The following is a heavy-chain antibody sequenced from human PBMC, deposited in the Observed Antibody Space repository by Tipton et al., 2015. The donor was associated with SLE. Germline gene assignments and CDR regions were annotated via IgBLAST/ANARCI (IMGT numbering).Heavy chain of an antibody. V-gene: IGHV4-59*11. J-gene: IGHJ6*03. Sequence: TLSLTCTVSGDTISDHYWSWIRQPPGKGLEWIGYIYYSGSTAYNSSLKSRVTISVDTSTDQFSLNLSSVTAADTAVYHCARALYYYDSGSYFYYMDVWGKGTSVTVSS. CDR3: ARALYYYDSGSYFYYMDV. CDR2: IYYSGST. CDR1: GDTISDHY. D-gene: IGHD3-10*01.